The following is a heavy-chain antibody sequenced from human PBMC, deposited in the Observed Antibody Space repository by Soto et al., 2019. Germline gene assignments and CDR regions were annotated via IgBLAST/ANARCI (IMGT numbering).Heavy chain of an antibody. CDR2: IHGGGNSA. Sequence: GSLRLSCAASGFTFSNYIMHWVRQAPGKGLEWVSVIHGGGNSAYYADSVKGRFTISRDNSKNPLYLQMSSLRGEDTAVYYCAKNGGRVTTWWLFAYGGRGPVVPVSS. CDR3: AKNGGRVTTWWLFAY. D-gene: IGHD4-4*01. V-gene: IGHV3-23*01. J-gene: IGHJ4*02. CDR1: GFTFSNYI.